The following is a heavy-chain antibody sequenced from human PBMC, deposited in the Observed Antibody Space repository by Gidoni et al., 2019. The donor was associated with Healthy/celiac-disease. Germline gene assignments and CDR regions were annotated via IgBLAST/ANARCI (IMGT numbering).Heavy chain of an antibody. V-gene: IGHV3-21*01. CDR1: GFTFSSYS. CDR2: ISSSGTYI. Sequence: EVHLVESGGGLVKPGGSLRRSCAASGFTFSSYSMNWVRQAPGKGWEWVSSISSSGTYIFYAASVKGRFTISRDNAKNSLYLQVNSLRAEDTAVYYCARDHHSGYAFDYWGQGTLVTVSS. D-gene: IGHD5-12*01. CDR3: ARDHHSGYAFDY. J-gene: IGHJ4*02.